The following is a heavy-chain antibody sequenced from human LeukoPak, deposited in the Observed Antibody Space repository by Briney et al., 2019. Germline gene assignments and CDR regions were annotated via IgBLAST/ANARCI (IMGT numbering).Heavy chain of an antibody. J-gene: IGHJ4*02. Sequence: GGSLRLSCAASGFTVSSNYMSWVRQAPGKGLEWVSVIYSGGSTYYADSVKGRFTISRDNSKNMLYLQMNSLRAEDTAVYYCARDLAGGYGDYFDYWGQGTLVTVSS. V-gene: IGHV3-66*01. CDR1: GFTVSSNY. D-gene: IGHD4-17*01. CDR3: ARDLAGGYGDYFDY. CDR2: IYSGGST.